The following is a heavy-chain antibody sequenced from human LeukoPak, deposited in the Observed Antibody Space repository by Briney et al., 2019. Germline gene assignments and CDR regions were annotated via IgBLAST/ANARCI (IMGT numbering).Heavy chain of an antibody. CDR1: GYSISSGYY. J-gene: IGHJ4*02. CDR3: ARLSSSGYDFRY. CDR2: IYYSGST. D-gene: IGHD5-12*01. V-gene: IGHV4-38-2*02. Sequence: SETLSLTCTVSGYSISSGYYWGWIRQPPGKGLEWIGSIYYSGSTYYNPSLKSRVTISVDTSKNQFSLKLRSVTAADTAVYYCARLSSSGYDFRYWGQGTLVTVSS.